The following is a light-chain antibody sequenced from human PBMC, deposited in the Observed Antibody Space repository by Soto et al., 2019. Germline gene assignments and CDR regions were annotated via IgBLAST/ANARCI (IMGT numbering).Light chain of an antibody. J-gene: IGKJ5*01. CDR3: QQYGSSIT. V-gene: IGKV3-20*01. Sequence: EIVLTQSPGTLSLSPGDRATLSCRASQSVSSSCLAWYQQKPGQTPRLLIYDASSRATGIPDRFSGSASGTDFPLTISRLEPEDFAVYYCQQYGSSITFGQGTRLEIK. CDR1: QSVSSSC. CDR2: DAS.